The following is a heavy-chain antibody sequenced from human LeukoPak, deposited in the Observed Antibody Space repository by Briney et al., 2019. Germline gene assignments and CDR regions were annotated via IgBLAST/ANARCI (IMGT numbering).Heavy chain of an antibody. J-gene: IGHJ3*02. CDR1: GSRFTSYW. D-gene: IGHD3-9*01. CDR3: ARTRHYDILTGYQEAAGAFDI. V-gene: IGHV5-10-1*01. CDR2: IDPSDSYT. Sequence: GESLKISCKGSGSRFTSYWISWVRPMPGKGLEWMGRIDPSDSYTNYSPSFQGHVTISADKFISTAYLQWSSLKASDTAMYYCARTRHYDILTGYQEAAGAFDIWGQGTMVTVSS.